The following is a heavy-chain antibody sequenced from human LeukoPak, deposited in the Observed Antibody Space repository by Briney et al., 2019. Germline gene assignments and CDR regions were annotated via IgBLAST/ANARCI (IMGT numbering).Heavy chain of an antibody. J-gene: IGHJ4*02. CDR1: GGSISGTDYY. CDR2: VHHSGST. D-gene: IGHD5-12*01. Sequence: SETLSLTCSVSGGSISGTDYYWSWIRQPPGKGLEWIGYVHHSGSTSYNLSLKSRITISVATSMDQFSLKLTSMTAADTAVYYCAGRGYAMAYWGQGTLVTVSS. V-gene: IGHV4-30-4*01. CDR3: AGRGYAMAY.